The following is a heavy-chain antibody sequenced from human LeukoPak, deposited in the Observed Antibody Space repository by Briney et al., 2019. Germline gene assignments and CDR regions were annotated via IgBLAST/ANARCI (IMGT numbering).Heavy chain of an antibody. CDR2: IIPILGIA. CDR3: ARDLRVVPAEVWFDP. V-gene: IGHV1-69*04. J-gene: IGHJ5*02. Sequence: SVKVSCKASGGTFSSYTISWVRQAPGQGLEWMGRIIPILGIANYAQKFQGRVTITADKSTSTAYMELSSLRSEDTAVYYCARDLRVVPAEVWFDPWGQGTLATVSS. CDR1: GGTFSSYT. D-gene: IGHD2-2*01.